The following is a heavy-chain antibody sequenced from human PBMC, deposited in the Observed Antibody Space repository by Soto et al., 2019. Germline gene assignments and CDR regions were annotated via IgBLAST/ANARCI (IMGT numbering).Heavy chain of an antibody. CDR1: GYTFTGYY. D-gene: IGHD6-19*01. V-gene: IGHV1-2*04. J-gene: IGHJ3*02. Sequence: ASVKVSCKASGYTFTGYYMHWVRQAPGQGLEWMGWINPNSGGTNYAQKFQGWVTMTRDTSISTAYMELSRLRSDDTAVYYCAREGKSSAFGAFDIWGQGTMVTVSS. CDR2: INPNSGGT. CDR3: AREGKSSAFGAFDI.